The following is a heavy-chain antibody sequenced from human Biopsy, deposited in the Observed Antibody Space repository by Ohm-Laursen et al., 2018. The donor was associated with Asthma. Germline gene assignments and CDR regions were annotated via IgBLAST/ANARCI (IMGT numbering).Heavy chain of an antibody. J-gene: IGHJ6*02. CDR1: GGTFGNYA. D-gene: IGHD6-13*01. V-gene: IGHV1-69*06. Sequence: GASVKVSCKASGGTFGNYAISWVRQAPGLGLEWMGGISPVFGSTNIAQKFQGGVTISADIFTKTAYLEVSSLRSDDTAVYYCASPSSSREILYYYYNMDIWGQGTTVTV. CDR3: ASPSSSREILYYYYNMDI. CDR2: ISPVFGST.